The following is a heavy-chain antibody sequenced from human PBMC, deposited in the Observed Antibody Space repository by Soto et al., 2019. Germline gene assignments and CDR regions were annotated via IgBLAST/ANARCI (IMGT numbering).Heavy chain of an antibody. J-gene: IGHJ4*02. Sequence: PGGSLRLSCAASGFTFTTYAMSWVRQAPGKGLEWVSIISGSGDTTTYADSVKGRFTVSRDNSKNTVFLQMNSLRAEDTAVYYCARTSGTFVTSSRVFDFWRQGTPVTVSS. CDR1: GFTFTTYA. D-gene: IGHD3-10*01. CDR3: ARTSGTFVTSSRVFDF. V-gene: IGHV3-23*01. CDR2: ISGSGDTT.